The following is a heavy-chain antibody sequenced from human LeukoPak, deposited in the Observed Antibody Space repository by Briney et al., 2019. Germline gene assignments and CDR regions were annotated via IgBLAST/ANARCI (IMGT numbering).Heavy chain of an antibody. V-gene: IGHV3-21*01. Sequence: GGSLRLSCAASGFTFSSYSMNWVRQAPGKGLEWASSISSSSSYIYYADSVKGRFTISRDNAKNSLYLQMNSLRAEDTAVYYCARFDYDYVWGRRGYWGQGTLVTVSS. CDR1: GFTFSSYS. CDR2: ISSSSSYI. D-gene: IGHD3-16*01. J-gene: IGHJ4*02. CDR3: ARFDYDYVWGRRGY.